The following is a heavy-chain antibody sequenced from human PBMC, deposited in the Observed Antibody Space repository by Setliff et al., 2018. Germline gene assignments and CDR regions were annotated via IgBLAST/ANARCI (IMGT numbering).Heavy chain of an antibody. CDR1: GYTFTSYD. J-gene: IGHJ4*02. CDR3: AIIGPDSSGYYWIFDY. V-gene: IGHV1-8*02. Sequence: ASVKVSCKASGYTFTSYDINWVRQATGQGLEWMGWMNPNSGNTGYAHKFQGRVTMTEDTSTDTAYMELSSLRSEDTAMYYCAIIGPDSSGYYWIFDYWGQGTLVTVSS. D-gene: IGHD3-22*01. CDR2: MNPNSGNT.